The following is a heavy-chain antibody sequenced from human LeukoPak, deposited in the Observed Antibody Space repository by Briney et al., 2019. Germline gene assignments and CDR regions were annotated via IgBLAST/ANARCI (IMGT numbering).Heavy chain of an antibody. CDR3: ARGPPSGSYPHGAFDI. D-gene: IGHD1-26*01. Sequence: SETLSLTCTVPGGSISSYYWSWIRQPAGKGLEWIGRIYTSGSTNYNPSLKSRVTMSVDTSKNQFSLKLSSVTAADTAVYYCARGPPSGSYPHGAFDIWGQGTMVTVSS. CDR1: GGSISSYY. CDR2: IYTSGST. V-gene: IGHV4-4*07. J-gene: IGHJ3*02.